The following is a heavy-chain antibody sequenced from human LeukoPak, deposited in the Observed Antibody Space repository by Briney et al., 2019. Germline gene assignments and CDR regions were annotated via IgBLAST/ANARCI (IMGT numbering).Heavy chain of an antibody. V-gene: IGHV1-2*02. CDR2: IDPDTGDT. CDR1: GYTFIDHY. Sequence: ASVKVSCKPSGYTFIDHYLHWVRQAPGQGLESLGWIDPDTGDTNYPQKFQGRVTMTRDTSSSTAYMELNRLRSDDTAVYYCARAGHNSNSGGYDLWGLGTLVTVSS. CDR3: ARAGHNSNSGGYDL. J-gene: IGHJ5*02. D-gene: IGHD3-22*01.